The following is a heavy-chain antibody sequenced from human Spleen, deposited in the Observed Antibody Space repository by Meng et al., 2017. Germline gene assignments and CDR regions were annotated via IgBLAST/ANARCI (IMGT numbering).Heavy chain of an antibody. D-gene: IGHD5-18*01. J-gene: IGHJ6*02. CDR2: ISRSSTI. Sequence: GESLKISCATSGFTFNNYEINWVRQAPGKGLEWVSSISRSSTIYYADSVKGRFTISRDNAKNSLYLQMNSLRAEDTAVYYCARRGYSFGYDLQEYGMDVWGQGTTVTVSS. V-gene: IGHV3-69-1*02. CDR1: GFTFNNYE. CDR3: ARRGYSFGYDLQEYGMDV.